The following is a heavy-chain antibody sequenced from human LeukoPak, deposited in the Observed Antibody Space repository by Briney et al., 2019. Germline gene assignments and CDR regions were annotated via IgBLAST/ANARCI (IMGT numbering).Heavy chain of an antibody. V-gene: IGHV1-2*02. D-gene: IGHD3-22*01. CDR3: ATLDSSGYQRN. J-gene: IGHJ4*02. CDR1: GYTFTGYC. CDR2: INPNSGGT. Sequence: ASVKVSCKASGYTFTGYCMHWVRQAPGQGLEWMGWINPNSGGTNYAQKFQGRVTMTRDTSISTAYMELSRLRYDDTAVYYCATLDSSGYQRNWGQGTLVTVSS.